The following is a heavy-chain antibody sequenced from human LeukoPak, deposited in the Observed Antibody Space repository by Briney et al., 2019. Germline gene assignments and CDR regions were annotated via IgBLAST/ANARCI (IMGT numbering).Heavy chain of an antibody. CDR3: ARGLGESYYYDSSGYALFDY. Sequence: PSETLSLTCAVYGGSFSGYYWSWIRQPPGKGLEWIGEINHSGSTNYNPSLKSRVTISVDTSENQFSLKLSSVTAADTAVYYCARGLGESYYYDSSGYALFDYWGQGTLVTVSS. D-gene: IGHD3-22*01. V-gene: IGHV4-34*01. J-gene: IGHJ4*02. CDR1: GGSFSGYY. CDR2: INHSGST.